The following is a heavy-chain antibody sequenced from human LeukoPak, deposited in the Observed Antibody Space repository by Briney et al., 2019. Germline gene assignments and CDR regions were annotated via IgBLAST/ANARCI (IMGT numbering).Heavy chain of an antibody. V-gene: IGHV3-21*01. CDR3: ARASSCGPLDY. D-gene: IGHD6-13*01. CDR1: GFAFSSYS. Sequence: GGSLRLSCAASGFAFSSYSMNWVRQAPGKGLEWVSSISSSSSYIYYADSVKGRFTISRDNAKNSLYLQMNSLRAEDTAVYYCARASSCGPLDYWGQGTLVTVSS. J-gene: IGHJ4*02. CDR2: ISSSSSYI.